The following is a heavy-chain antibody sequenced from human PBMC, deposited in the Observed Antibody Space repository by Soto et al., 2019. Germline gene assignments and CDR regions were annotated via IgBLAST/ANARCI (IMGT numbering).Heavy chain of an antibody. CDR1: GFTFSNYV. D-gene: IGHD2-15*01. J-gene: IGHJ2*01. V-gene: IGHV3-64*01. Sequence: EVQLVESGGGLVQPGGSLRLSCAASGFTFSNYVMHLVRQAPGKGLEYVSVITSNGGSTDYANSVNGRFTISRDNSKNTLYLEMGGLRAEDMALYYCARGGYCSGGSCSSYPRAWYSDLWGRGTLVTVSS. CDR2: ITSNGGST. CDR3: ARGGYCSGGSCSSYPRAWYSDL.